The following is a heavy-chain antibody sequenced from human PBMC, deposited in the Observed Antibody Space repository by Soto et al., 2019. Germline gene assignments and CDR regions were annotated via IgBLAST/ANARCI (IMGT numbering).Heavy chain of an antibody. CDR2: IYSGGST. V-gene: IGHV3-53*01. CDR1: GFTVSSYY. D-gene: IGHD4-4*01. J-gene: IGHJ6*02. CDR3: ARAYSNHVMDV. Sequence: GSLRLSCAASGFTVSSYYMGWVRQAPGKGLDWVSLIYSGGSTYYADSVKGRFTISRDNSKNTLYLQMNSLRAEDTAVYYCARAYSNHVMDVWGQGTTVTVSS.